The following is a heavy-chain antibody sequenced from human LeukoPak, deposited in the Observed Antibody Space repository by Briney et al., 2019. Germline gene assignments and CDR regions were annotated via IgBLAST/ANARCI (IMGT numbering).Heavy chain of an antibody. J-gene: IGHJ4*02. CDR2: ISGSGDNT. Sequence: GGSLKLSCAASGFSFSSYAMSWVRQAPGKGLEWVSSISGSGDNTYYAESVKGRFTISRDNSKNTLFLQMNSLRAEDTAVYYCARALGPDYWGQGTLVTVSS. V-gene: IGHV3-23*01. CDR3: ARALGPDY. CDR1: GFSFSSYA. D-gene: IGHD7-27*01.